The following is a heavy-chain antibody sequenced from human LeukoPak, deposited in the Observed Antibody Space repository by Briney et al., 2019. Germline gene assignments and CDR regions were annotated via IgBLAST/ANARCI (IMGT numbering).Heavy chain of an antibody. CDR1: GFTFSSYS. J-gene: IGHJ3*02. Sequence: GGSLRLSCAASGFTFSSYSMNWVRQAPGKGLEWVSYISSSSSTIYYADSVKGRFTISRDNAKNSLYLQMNSLRAEDTAAYYCARELDATVVTPLNDAFDIWGQGTMVTVSS. CDR2: ISSSSSTI. CDR3: ARELDATVVTPLNDAFDI. D-gene: IGHD4-23*01. V-gene: IGHV3-48*04.